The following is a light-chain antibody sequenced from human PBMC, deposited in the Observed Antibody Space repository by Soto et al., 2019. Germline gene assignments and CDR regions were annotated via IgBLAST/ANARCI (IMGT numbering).Light chain of an antibody. CDR2: TDN. CDR1: SSNVGTNT. V-gene: IGLV1-44*01. J-gene: IGLJ1*01. Sequence: QSVLTQPPSASAPPGQGVTISCSGSSSNVGTNTVTWYQQLSGTAPKLLIYTDNFRSSGVPERFSGSKSGTSASLAISGLQSDDEADYYCPPWNYSLKVYVFGTGTKLPAL. CDR3: PPWNYSLKVYV.